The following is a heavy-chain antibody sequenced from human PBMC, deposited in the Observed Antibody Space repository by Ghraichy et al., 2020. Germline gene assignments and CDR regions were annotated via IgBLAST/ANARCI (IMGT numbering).Heavy chain of an antibody. CDR1: GYTFTGYY. J-gene: IGHJ6*03. CDR2: INPNSGGT. V-gene: IGHV1-2*02. Sequence: ASVKVSCKASGYTFTGYYMHWVRQAPGQGLEWMGWINPNSGGTNYAQKLQGRVTMTRDTSISTAYMELSRLRSDDTAVYYCARGSPYYYYMDVWGKGTTVTVSS. CDR3: ARGSPYYYYMDV.